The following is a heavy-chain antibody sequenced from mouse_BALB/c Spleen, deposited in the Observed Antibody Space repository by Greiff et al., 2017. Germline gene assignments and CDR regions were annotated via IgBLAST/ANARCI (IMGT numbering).Heavy chain of an antibody. Sequence: EVKVVESGGGLVQPGGSRKLSCAASGFTFSSFGMHWVRQAPEKGLEWVAYISSGSSTIYYADTVKGRFTISRDNPKNTLFLQMTSLRSEDTAMYYCARSYYGSSDYAMDYWGQGTSVTVSS. CDR3: ARSYYGSSDYAMDY. CDR2: ISSGSSTI. V-gene: IGHV5-17*02. CDR1: GFTFSSFG. J-gene: IGHJ4*01. D-gene: IGHD1-1*01.